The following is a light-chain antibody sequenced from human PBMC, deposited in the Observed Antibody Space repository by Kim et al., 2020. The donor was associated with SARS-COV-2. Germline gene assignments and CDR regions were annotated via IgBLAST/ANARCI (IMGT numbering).Light chain of an antibody. CDR1: QSITSY. CDR3: QQSYSSPWT. CDR2: AAS. Sequence: ASVGDRVTITCRATQSITSYLNWYQQKPGKAPKFLIYAASTLQSGVPSRFSGSGSGTDFTLTISSLQAEDFATYYCQQSYSSPWTFGQGTKVEIK. V-gene: IGKV1-39*01. J-gene: IGKJ1*01.